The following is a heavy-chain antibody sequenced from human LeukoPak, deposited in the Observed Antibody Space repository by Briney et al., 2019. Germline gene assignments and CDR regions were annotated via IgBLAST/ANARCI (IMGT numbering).Heavy chain of an antibody. CDR1: GGTFSSYA. D-gene: IGHD2-15*01. Sequence: SVKVSCKASGGTFSSYAISWVRQAPGQGLEWMGGIIPIFGTANYAQKFQGRVTITADESTSTAYMELSSLRSEDTAVYYCARDREYCSGGSCHLDYWGQGTLVTVSS. V-gene: IGHV1-69*01. CDR2: IIPIFGTA. J-gene: IGHJ4*02. CDR3: ARDREYCSGGSCHLDY.